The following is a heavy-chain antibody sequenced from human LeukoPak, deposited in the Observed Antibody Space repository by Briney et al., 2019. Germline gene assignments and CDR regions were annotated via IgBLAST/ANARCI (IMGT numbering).Heavy chain of an antibody. CDR3: ASYPPPYYDFWSGYYRDYGTDV. J-gene: IGHJ6*02. D-gene: IGHD3-3*01. CDR1: GYTFTSYD. Sequence: ASVKVSCKASGYTFTSYDINWVRQATGQGLEWMGWMNPNSGNTGYAQKFQGRVTMTRNTSISTAYMELSSLRSEDTAVYYCASYPPPYYDFWSGYYRDYGTDVWGQGTTVTVSS. V-gene: IGHV1-8*01. CDR2: MNPNSGNT.